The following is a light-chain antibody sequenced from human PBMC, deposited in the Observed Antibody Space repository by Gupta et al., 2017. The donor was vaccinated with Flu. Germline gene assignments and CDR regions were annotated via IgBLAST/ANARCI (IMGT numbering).Light chain of an antibody. CDR3: QQANWFPRT. V-gene: IGKV1-12*01. Sequence: DIQMTQSPSSVSASVGDRVTITCRASQGISSWLAWYQQKPEKAPKLLIDAASSLQSGVPSMCSGSGSRTDFTRTISSLQPEVFATYYRQQANWFPRTFGQGTKVEIK. CDR1: QGISSW. J-gene: IGKJ1*01. CDR2: AAS.